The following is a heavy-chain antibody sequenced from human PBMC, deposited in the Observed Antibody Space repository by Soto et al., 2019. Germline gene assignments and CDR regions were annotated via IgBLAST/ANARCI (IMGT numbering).Heavy chain of an antibody. CDR1: VFTFISYA. CDR3: APMGV. Sequence: TGWSLRLSCASSVFTFISYAMSWVRQAPGKGLEWVSAISGSDNSTYYADSVKGRFTISRDNSKNTLYLQMSSLRADDTAVYYCAPMGVWGQGTTVTVSS. CDR2: ISGSDNST. J-gene: IGHJ6*02. V-gene: IGHV3-23*01.